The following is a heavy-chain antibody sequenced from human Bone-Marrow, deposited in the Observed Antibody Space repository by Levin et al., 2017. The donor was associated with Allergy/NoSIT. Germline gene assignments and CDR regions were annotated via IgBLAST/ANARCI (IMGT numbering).Heavy chain of an antibody. J-gene: IGHJ6*02. Sequence: PGGSLRLSCATSGFTFTTYAMHWVRQAPGKGLEWMAVIWYDGSNEYYADSVRGRFNISRDNSKNTLYLQMHSMRAEDTAVYFCARDSVEVVKPAPNDNNQPSLLMDVWGQGTTVIVSS. V-gene: IGHV3-33*01. CDR3: ARDSVEVVKPAPNDNNQPSLLMDV. CDR1: GFTFTTYA. CDR2: IWYDGSNE. D-gene: IGHD3-22*01.